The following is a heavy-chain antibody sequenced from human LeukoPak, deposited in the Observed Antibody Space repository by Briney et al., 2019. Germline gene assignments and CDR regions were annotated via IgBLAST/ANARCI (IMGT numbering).Heavy chain of an antibody. D-gene: IGHD3-22*01. J-gene: IGHJ4*02. V-gene: IGHV3-23*01. CDR3: AKALSYYYDSSGYYESPSYYFDY. CDR2: ISGSGGST. Sequence: PGGSLRLSCAASGFTFSSYAMSWVRQAPGKGPEWVSAISGSGGSTYYADSVKGRFTISRGNSKNTLYLQMNSLRAEDTAVYYCAKALSYYYDSSGYYESPSYYFDYWGQGTLVTVSS. CDR1: GFTFSSYA.